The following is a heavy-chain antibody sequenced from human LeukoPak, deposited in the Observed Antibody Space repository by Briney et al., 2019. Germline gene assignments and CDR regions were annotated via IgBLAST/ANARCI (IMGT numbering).Heavy chain of an antibody. CDR2: ISWNSGSI. CDR1: GFTFDDYA. J-gene: IGHJ3*02. CDR3: AKCSGGSCYDAFDI. V-gene: IGHV3-9*01. Sequence: GRSLRLSCAASGFTFDDYAMHWVRQAPGKGLEWVSGISWNSGSIGYADSVKGRFTISRDNSKNTLYLQMNSLRAEDTAVYYCAKCSGGSCYDAFDIWGQGTMVTVSS. D-gene: IGHD2-15*01.